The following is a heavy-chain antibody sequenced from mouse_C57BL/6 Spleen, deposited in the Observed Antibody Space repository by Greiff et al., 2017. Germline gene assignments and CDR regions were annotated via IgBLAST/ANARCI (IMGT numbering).Heavy chain of an antibody. CDR3: ARSDGYYVYDFDY. J-gene: IGHJ2*01. CDR2: ISDGGSYT. Sequence: EVHLVESGGGLVKPGGSLKLSCAASGFTFSSYAMSWVRQTPDKRLEWVATISDGGSYTYYPDNVQGRFTITRDNAKNNLYLQMSHLKSEDTAMYYCARSDGYYVYDFDYWGQGTTLTVSS. V-gene: IGHV5-4*01. D-gene: IGHD2-3*01. CDR1: GFTFSSYA.